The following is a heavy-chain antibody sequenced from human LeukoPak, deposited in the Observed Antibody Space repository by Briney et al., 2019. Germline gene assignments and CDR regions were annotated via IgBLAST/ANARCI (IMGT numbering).Heavy chain of an antibody. CDR1: GFTFSSYA. D-gene: IGHD3-22*01. CDR2: ISGSGGST. V-gene: IGHV3-23*01. J-gene: IGHJ4*02. CDR3: AKGYYYDSSGYYTD. Sequence: GGSLRLSCAASGFTFSSYAMSWVRQAPGKGLEWVSAISGSGGSTYYADSVKGRFTISRDNSKNTLYLQMNSLRAEDTAVYYCAKGYYYDSSGYYTDWGQGTLVTVSS.